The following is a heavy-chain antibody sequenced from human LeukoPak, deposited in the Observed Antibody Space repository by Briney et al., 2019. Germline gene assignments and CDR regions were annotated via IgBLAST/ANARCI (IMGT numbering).Heavy chain of an antibody. CDR2: ISYDGSNK. CDR1: GFTFSSYG. Sequence: GGSLRLSCAASGFTFSSYGMHWVRQAPGKGLEWVAVISYDGSNKYYADSVKGRFTISRDNSKNTLYLEMNSLRAEDTAVYYCARDYYYDSSGYWDYYFDYWGQGTLVSVSS. V-gene: IGHV3-30*03. CDR3: ARDYYYDSSGYWDYYFDY. J-gene: IGHJ4*02. D-gene: IGHD3-22*01.